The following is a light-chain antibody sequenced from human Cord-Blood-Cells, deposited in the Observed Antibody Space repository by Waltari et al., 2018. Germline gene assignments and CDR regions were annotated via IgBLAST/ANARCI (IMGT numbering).Light chain of an antibody. CDR2: AAS. CDR1: QSISSY. V-gene: IGKV1-39*01. J-gene: IGKJ2*01. CDR3: QQSYSTPRT. Sequence: DIQMIQPPSSMSASVGERVPITCRASQSISSYLNWYQQKPGKAPKLRIYAASSLHSGVPSRFSGSGSGTDFTLTISSLQPEDFETYYCQQSYSTPRTFGQGTKLKI.